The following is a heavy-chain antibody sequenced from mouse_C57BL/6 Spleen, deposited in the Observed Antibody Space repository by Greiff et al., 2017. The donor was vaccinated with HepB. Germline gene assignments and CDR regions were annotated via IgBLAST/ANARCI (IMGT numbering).Heavy chain of an antibody. CDR2: INSDGAST. Sequence: DVQLVESGGGLVQPGESLKLSCESNEYEFPSHDMSWVRKTPEKRLELVAAINSDGASTYYPDTMERRFIISRDNTKKTLYLQMSSLRSEDTALYYCARHESDYDRAWFAYWGQGTLVTVSA. CDR1: EYEFPSHD. CDR3: ARHESDYDRAWFAY. J-gene: IGHJ3*01. V-gene: IGHV5-2*01. D-gene: IGHD2-4*01.